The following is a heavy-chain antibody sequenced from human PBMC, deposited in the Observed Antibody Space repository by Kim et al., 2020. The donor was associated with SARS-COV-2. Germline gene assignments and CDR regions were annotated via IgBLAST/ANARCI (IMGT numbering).Heavy chain of an antibody. CDR2: INHSGST. V-gene: IGHV4-34*01. CDR1: GGSFSGYY. CDR3: ARGGYSYVGGRWGPGKAGWFDP. Sequence: SETLSLTCAVYGGSFSGYYWSWIRQPPGKGLEWIGEINHSGSTNYNPSLKSRVTISVDTSKNQFSLKLSSVTAADTAVYYCARGGYSYVGGRWGPGKAGWFDPWGQGTLVTVSS. D-gene: IGHD5-18*01. J-gene: IGHJ5*02.